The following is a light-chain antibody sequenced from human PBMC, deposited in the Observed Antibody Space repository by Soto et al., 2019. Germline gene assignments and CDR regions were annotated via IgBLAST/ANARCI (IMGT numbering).Light chain of an antibody. J-gene: IGLJ1*01. CDR1: NSNIGNNK. CDR2: TSN. V-gene: IGLV1-44*01. CDR3: ATWDDSLHGYV. Sequence: QSVLTQPPSASGTPGQRVTISCSGSNSNIGNNKVNWYQQLPGTAPKLLIDTSNQRPSGVPDRFSGSKSGPSASLAISGLQSEDEADYYCATWDDSLHGYVFGTGTKLTVL.